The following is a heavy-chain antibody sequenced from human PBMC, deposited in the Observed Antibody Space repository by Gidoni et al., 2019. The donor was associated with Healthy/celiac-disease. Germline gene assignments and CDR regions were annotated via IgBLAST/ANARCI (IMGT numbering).Heavy chain of an antibody. CDR3: AKEAVAGRGEYFDY. Sequence: EVQLVESGGGLVQPGRSLRLSCAASGFTFDDYAMHWVRQAPGKGLEWVSGISWNSGSIGYADSVKGRFTISRDNAKNSLYLQMNSLRAEDTALYYCAKEAVAGRGEYFDYWGQGTLVTVSS. V-gene: IGHV3-9*01. CDR1: GFTFDDYA. D-gene: IGHD6-19*01. J-gene: IGHJ4*02. CDR2: ISWNSGSI.